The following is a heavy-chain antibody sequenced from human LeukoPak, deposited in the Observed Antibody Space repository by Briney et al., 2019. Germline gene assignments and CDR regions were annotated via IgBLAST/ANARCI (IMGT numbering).Heavy chain of an antibody. CDR3: ARDPRIVGSRGTFDY. J-gene: IGHJ4*02. V-gene: IGHV3-48*03. CDR2: ISSSGSTI. D-gene: IGHD1-26*01. CDR1: GFTFSSYE. Sequence: GGSLRLSCAASGFTFSSYEMNWVRQAPGKGLEWVSYISSSGSTIYYADSVKGRFTISRDNAKNSLYLQMNSLRAEDTAVYYCARDPRIVGSRGTFDYWGRGTLVTVSS.